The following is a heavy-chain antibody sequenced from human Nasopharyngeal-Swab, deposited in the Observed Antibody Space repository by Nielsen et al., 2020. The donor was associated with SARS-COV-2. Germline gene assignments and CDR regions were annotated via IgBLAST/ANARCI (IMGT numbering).Heavy chain of an antibody. CDR1: GFTFSSYA. CDR2: IYRGGST. V-gene: IGHV3-53*01. D-gene: IGHD6-19*01. CDR3: ARAGDSSGWYPPYYFDY. Sequence: GESLKISCAASGFTFSSYAMSWVRPAPGKGLEWVSLIYRGGSTYYADSVKGRFTISRDNSKNTLCLQMNSLRAEDTAVYYCARAGDSSGWYPPYYFDYWGQGTLVTVSS. J-gene: IGHJ4*02.